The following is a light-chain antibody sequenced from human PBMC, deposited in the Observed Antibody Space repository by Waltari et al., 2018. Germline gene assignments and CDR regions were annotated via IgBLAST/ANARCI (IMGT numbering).Light chain of an antibody. V-gene: IGKV1-39*01. J-gene: IGKJ1*01. Sequence: TCRASQSIGSYLKWYQQKPGKVPKLLIFAASSLQSGVPSRFSGSGSVTDLTLTIRSLTSEEFATYYGQHSFSVPWTFGQGAKVEIK. CDR1: QSIGSY. CDR2: AAS. CDR3: QHSFSVPWT.